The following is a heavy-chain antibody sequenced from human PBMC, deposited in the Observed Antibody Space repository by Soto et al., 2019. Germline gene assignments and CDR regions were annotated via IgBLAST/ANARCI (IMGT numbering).Heavy chain of an antibody. Sequence: PSETLSLTCAVYGGSFSGYYWSWIRQPPGKGLEWIGEINHSGSTNYNPSLKSRVTISVDTSKNQFSLKLSSVTAADTAVYYCARVGTAATVWFDPWGQGTLVTVSS. J-gene: IGHJ5*02. CDR3: ARVGTAATVWFDP. V-gene: IGHV4-34*01. CDR2: INHSGST. D-gene: IGHD6-13*01. CDR1: GGSFSGYY.